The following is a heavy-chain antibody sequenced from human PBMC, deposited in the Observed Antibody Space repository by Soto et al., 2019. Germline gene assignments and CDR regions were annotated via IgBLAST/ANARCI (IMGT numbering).Heavy chain of an antibody. Sequence: GGSLRLSCAASGFTFSGYPMNWVRQSPGKGLEWVSSISSSSNYIYYADSVKGRFTISRDNTKNSLHLQMNSLRAEDTAVYYCARRPNNGFWYFDLWGRGTRVTVSS. CDR1: GFTFSGYP. V-gene: IGHV3-21*01. D-gene: IGHD2-8*01. J-gene: IGHJ2*01. CDR2: ISSSSNYI. CDR3: ARRPNNGFWYFDL.